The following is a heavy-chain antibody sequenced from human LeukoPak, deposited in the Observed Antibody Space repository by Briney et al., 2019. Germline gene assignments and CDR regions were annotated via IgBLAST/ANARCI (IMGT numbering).Heavy chain of an antibody. CDR3: AREDPQTTVPEGMDV. J-gene: IGHJ6*02. V-gene: IGHV4-59*01. D-gene: IGHD4-17*01. CDR2: IFYSGTT. Sequence: SETLSLTCTVSGGSISHYYWSWIRQSPGKGLEWIGYIFYSGTTNYNPSLKSRVTISVDTSRNQFSLQLRSVTAADTAVYYCAREDPQTTVPEGMDVWGQGTTVIVSS. CDR1: GGSISHYY.